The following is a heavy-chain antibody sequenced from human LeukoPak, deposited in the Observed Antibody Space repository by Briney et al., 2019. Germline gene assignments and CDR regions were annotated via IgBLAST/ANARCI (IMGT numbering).Heavy chain of an antibody. CDR1: GFTFSSYA. J-gene: IGHJ4*02. V-gene: IGHV3-23*01. Sequence: PGGSLRLSCAASGFTFSSYAMSGVRQAPGEGLEGVSAISGSGGSTYYADSVKGRFTISRDNSKNTLYLQMNSLRAEDTAVYYCAKAADVLLWFGEPGGYYFDYWGQGTLVTVSS. D-gene: IGHD3-10*01. CDR3: AKAADVLLWFGEPGGYYFDY. CDR2: ISGSGGST.